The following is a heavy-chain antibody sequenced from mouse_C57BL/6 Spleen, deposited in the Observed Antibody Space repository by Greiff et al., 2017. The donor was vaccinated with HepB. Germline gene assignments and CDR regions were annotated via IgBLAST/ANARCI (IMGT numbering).Heavy chain of an antibody. CDR3: ARMGANWDSWFAY. J-gene: IGHJ3*01. D-gene: IGHD4-1*01. Sequence: VQLQQSGAELVKPGASVKMSCKASGYTFTSYWITWVKQRPGQGLEWIGDIYPGSGSTNYNEKFKSKATLTVDTSSSTAYMQLSSLTSEDSAVYYCARMGANWDSWFAYWGQGTLVTVSA. CDR2: IYPGSGST. CDR1: GYTFTSYW. V-gene: IGHV1-55*01.